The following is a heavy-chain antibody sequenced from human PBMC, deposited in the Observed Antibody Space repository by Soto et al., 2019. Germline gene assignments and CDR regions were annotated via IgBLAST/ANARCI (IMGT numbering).Heavy chain of an antibody. Sequence: SVKVSCKASGGTFSSYTISWVRQAPGQGLEWMGRIIPILGIANYAQKFQGRVTITADESTSTAYMELSSLRSEDTAVYYCASSPSFLEWLLGLDPWGQGTLVTVSS. CDR3: ASSPSFLEWLLGLDP. J-gene: IGHJ5*02. D-gene: IGHD3-3*02. CDR2: IIPILGIA. V-gene: IGHV1-69*02. CDR1: GGTFSSYT.